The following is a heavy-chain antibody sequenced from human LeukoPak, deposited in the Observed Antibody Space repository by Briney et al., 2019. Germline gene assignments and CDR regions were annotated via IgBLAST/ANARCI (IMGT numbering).Heavy chain of an antibody. CDR1: GGSFSGYY. D-gene: IGHD6-13*01. CDR2: INHSGST. V-gene: IGHV4-34*01. J-gene: IGHJ4*02. CDR3: ARYAGVIAAAGTSFDY. Sequence: SETLSLTCAVYGGSFSGYYWSWIRQPPGKGLEWIGEINHSGSTNYNPSLKSRVTISVDTSKNQFSLKLSSVTAADTAVYYCARYAGVIAAAGTSFDYWGQGILVTVSS.